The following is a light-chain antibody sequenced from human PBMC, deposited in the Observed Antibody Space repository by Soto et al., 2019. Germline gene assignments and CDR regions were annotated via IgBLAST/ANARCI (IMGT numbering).Light chain of an antibody. CDR1: QRISNYY. CDR3: RQYGSSPLT. V-gene: IGKV3-20*01. J-gene: IGKJ4*01. Sequence: ENGFKQSPDTPSFSFGGRATLSRTARQRISNYYLAWYHQKPGQAPRLLIYGASSRATGVPDRFSGSGSGTDFTLTISRLEPEDFAVYYCRQYGSSPLTFGGGTKVDIK. CDR2: GAS.